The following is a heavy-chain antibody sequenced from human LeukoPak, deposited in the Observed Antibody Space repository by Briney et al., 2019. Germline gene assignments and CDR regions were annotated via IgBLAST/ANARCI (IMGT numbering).Heavy chain of an antibody. D-gene: IGHD1-26*01. V-gene: IGHV1-69*05. CDR1: GGTFSSYA. CDR2: IIPIFGTT. J-gene: IGHJ6*03. Sequence: SVKVSCKASGGTFSSYAISWVRQAPGQGLEWMGGIIPIFGTTNYAQKFQGRVTITTDESTTIAYMELSSLRSEDTAVYYCARSPDPTDTSACYHYMDVWGKGTTVTVSS. CDR3: ARSPDPTDTSACYHYMDV.